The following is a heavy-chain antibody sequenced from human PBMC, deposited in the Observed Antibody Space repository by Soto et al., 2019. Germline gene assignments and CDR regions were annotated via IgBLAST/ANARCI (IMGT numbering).Heavy chain of an antibody. V-gene: IGHV4-34*01. Sequence: PSETLSLTCAVYGGSFSGYYWSWIRQPPGKGLEWIGEVNHSGSTNYNPSLKSRVTISVDTSKNQFSLKLSSVTAADTAVYYCAVSGYCSGGSCYRFDYWGQGTLVTVSS. CDR2: VNHSGST. CDR1: GGSFSGYY. J-gene: IGHJ4*02. D-gene: IGHD2-15*01. CDR3: AVSGYCSGGSCYRFDY.